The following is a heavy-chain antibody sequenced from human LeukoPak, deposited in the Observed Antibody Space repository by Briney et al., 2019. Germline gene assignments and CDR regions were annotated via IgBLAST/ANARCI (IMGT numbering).Heavy chain of an antibody. CDR1: GLTFGSYC. CDR3: ARGCSSTSCPFDY. CDR2: INSDGSST. Sequence: VGSLRLSRAASGLTFGSYCMHWVRQAPGKGLVWVSRINSDGSSTSYADSVKGRFTISRDNAKNTLYLQMNSLRAEDTAVYYCARGCSSTSCPFDYWGQGTLVTVSS. V-gene: IGHV3-74*01. D-gene: IGHD2-2*01. J-gene: IGHJ4*02.